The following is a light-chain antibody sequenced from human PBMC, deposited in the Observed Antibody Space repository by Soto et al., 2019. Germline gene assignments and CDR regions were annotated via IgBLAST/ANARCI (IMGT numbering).Light chain of an antibody. CDR3: QQYNNWPYT. CDR1: QSVSTK. CDR2: GAS. V-gene: IGKV3D-15*01. Sequence: MVMTQSPATLSVSPGERATLSCRASQSVSTKLAWYQQKPGQAPRLLIYGASTRATGIPARFSGSGSGTDFTLTIRSLQSEDFAVYYCQQYNNWPYTFGPGTRVDIK. J-gene: IGKJ3*01.